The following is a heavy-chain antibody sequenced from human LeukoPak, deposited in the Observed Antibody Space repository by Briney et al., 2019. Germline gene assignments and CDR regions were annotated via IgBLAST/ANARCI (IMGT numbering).Heavy chain of an antibody. J-gene: IGHJ4*02. CDR2: IDTDGGNI. CDR3: TRDGVGSVPLDY. V-gene: IGHV3-74*01. Sequence: PGGSLRLSCVASGVTFNSNWMHWVRQAPGQGVVWVSRIDTDGGNIRYASSVEGRFTISRDNANNPLFLQMNSLRVEDTAVYYCTRDGVGSVPLDYWGQGILVTVSS. D-gene: IGHD1-26*01. CDR1: GVTFNSNW.